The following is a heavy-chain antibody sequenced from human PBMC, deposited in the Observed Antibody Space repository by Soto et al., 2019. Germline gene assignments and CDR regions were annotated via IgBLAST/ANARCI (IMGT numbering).Heavy chain of an antibody. CDR1: GGTFSSYA. CDR2: IIPIFGTA. J-gene: IGHJ6*02. Sequence: SVKVSCKASGGTFSSYAISWVRQAPGQGLEWMGGIIPIFGTANYAQKFQGRVTITADESTSTAYMELSSLRSEDTAVYHCASEKHTAMVTTPKIPYGMDVWGQGTTVTVSS. V-gene: IGHV1-69*13. CDR3: ASEKHTAMVTTPKIPYGMDV. D-gene: IGHD5-18*01.